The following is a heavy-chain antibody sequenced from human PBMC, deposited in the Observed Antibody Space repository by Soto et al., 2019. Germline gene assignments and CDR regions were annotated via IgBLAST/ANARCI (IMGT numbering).Heavy chain of an antibody. V-gene: IGHV3-23*01. CDR3: EKMTSDGYARNYGMDV. D-gene: IGHD2-8*01. CDR2: LRNSGVSP. J-gene: IGHJ6*02. CDR1: GFPFSSYA. Sequence: GGSLRLSCAGSGFPFSSYAMSWVRQAPEKGLEWVSALRNSGVSPYYADSVKGRFTISRDNAKNTLYLQMDSLRVEDTAIYYCEKMTSDGYARNYGMDVWGQGTTVTVSS.